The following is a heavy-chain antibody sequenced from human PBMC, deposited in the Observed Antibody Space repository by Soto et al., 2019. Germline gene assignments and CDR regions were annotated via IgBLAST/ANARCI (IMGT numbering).Heavy chain of an antibody. CDR3: ASGGYYYYGMAV. J-gene: IGHJ6*02. CDR1: GYTFTSYY. CDR2: INPSGGST. V-gene: IGHV1-46*01. Sequence: ASVKVSCKASGYTFTSYYMHWVRQAPGQGLEWMGIINPSGGSTSYAQKFQGRVTITADESTSTAYMELSSLRSEDTAVYYCASGGYYYYGMAVWGQGTTVTVSS.